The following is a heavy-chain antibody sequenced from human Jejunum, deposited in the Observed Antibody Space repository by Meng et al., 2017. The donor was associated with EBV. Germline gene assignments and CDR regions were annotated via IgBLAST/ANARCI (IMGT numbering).Heavy chain of an antibody. Sequence: QVRLQESGPGLLKPSQTLSLTCVVSGGSISGGGYYWSWIRQPPGKGLEWIGYSHYNGATYYNPSLKSRLTMAVDTSKNQFSLKLSSVTAADTAVYYCARVNGYCSEGTCYYLDYWGQGTLVTVSS. CDR1: GGSISGGGYY. D-gene: IGHD2-15*01. CDR2: SHYNGAT. J-gene: IGHJ4*02. V-gene: IGHV4-30-4*01. CDR3: ARVNGYCSEGTCYYLDY.